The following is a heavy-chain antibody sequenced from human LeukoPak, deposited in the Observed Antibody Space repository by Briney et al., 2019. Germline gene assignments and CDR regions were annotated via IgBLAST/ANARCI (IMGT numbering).Heavy chain of an antibody. CDR2: IWYGGSNK. J-gene: IGHJ6*03. CDR3: AKGAEYPYYYYYMDV. D-gene: IGHD6-6*01. V-gene: IGHV3-30*02. Sequence: GGSLRLSCAASGFTFSSYGMHWVRQAPGKELEWVAVIWYGGSNKYYADSVKGRFTISRDNSKNTLYLQMNSLRAEDTAVYYCAKGAEYPYYYYYMDVWGKGTTVTVSS. CDR1: GFTFSSYG.